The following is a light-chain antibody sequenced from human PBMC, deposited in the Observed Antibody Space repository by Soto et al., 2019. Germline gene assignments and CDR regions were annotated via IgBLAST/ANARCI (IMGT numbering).Light chain of an antibody. Sequence: EIRLPQSPTTLSLAPGTSDTLSCRASQSVSSSYSAWYQQKPGQAPRLLIYGASSRATGIPDRFSGSGSGTDFTLTISRLEPEDFAVYYCQQYGSSPTFGQGTKVDIK. CDR2: GAS. CDR1: QSVSSSY. J-gene: IGKJ1*01. V-gene: IGKV3-20*01. CDR3: QQYGSSPT.